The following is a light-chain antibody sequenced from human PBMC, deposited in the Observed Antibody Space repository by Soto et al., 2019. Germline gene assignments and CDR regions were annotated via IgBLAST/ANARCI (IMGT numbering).Light chain of an antibody. CDR3: QQSYRTPHT. CDR2: AAS. CDR1: QSISSY. V-gene: IGKV1-39*01. Sequence: DIQMTQSPSSLSASVGDRVTITCRASQSISSYLNWYQQNPGKAPKLLIYAASSLQSGVPSRFSGSGSGTDFTLTISSLQPEDFATYYCQQSYRTPHTFGQGTKLEIK. J-gene: IGKJ2*01.